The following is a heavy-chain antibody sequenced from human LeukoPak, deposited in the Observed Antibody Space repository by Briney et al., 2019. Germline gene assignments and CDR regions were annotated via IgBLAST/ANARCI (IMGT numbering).Heavy chain of an antibody. Sequence: GGSLRLSCAASGFTFRIYWMSWVRQAPGKGLEWVANIKHDGSEKYYVDSVKGRFTISRDNAKNSLYLQMNSLRAEDTAVYYCARDYFYPMDVWGQGTTVTVSS. CDR3: ARDYFYPMDV. CDR1: GFTFRIYW. J-gene: IGHJ6*02. CDR2: IKHDGSEK. V-gene: IGHV3-7*04.